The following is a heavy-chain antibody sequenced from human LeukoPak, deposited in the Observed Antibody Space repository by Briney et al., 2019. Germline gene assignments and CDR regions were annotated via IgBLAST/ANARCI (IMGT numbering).Heavy chain of an antibody. CDR3: ARSFVYGTMIEDTAFDI. CDR1: GGSISSGGYY. V-gene: IGHV4-31*03. J-gene: IGHJ3*02. CDR2: IYYSGST. D-gene: IGHD1-7*01. Sequence: PSETLFLTCTVSGGSISSGGYYWSWIRQHPGKGLEWIGYIYYSGSTYYNPSLKSRVTISVDTSKNQFSLKLSSVTAADTAVYYCARSFVYGTMIEDTAFDIWGQGTMVTVSS.